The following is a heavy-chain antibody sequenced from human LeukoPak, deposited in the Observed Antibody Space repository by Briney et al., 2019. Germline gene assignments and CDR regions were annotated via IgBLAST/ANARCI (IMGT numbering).Heavy chain of an antibody. CDR3: ARALRTGQGDSVPVL. CDR2: IYSGDSET. V-gene: IGHV5-51*01. Sequence: GESLKISCKASGYKFTNYWIGWVRQMPGKGLEWMTIIYSGDSETRYSPSFQGQVTISADKSIGTMYLQWSSLKASDTAMYYCARALRTGQGDSVPVLWGQGTLVIVSS. CDR1: GYKFTNYW. J-gene: IGHJ4*02. D-gene: IGHD2-21*02.